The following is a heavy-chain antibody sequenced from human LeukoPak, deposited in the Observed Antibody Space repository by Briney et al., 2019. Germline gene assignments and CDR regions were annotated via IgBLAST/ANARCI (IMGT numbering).Heavy chain of an antibody. CDR2: ISGSGGST. V-gene: IGHV3-23*01. CDR3: AKGSNDYGEAGV. CDR1: GFTFSSYA. Sequence: PGGSLRLSCAASGFTFSSYAMSWVRQAPGKGLEWVSAISGSGGSTYYADSVKGRFTIPRDTSKNTLYMQMNSLRAEDKAVYYCAKGSNDYGEAGVWGQGTLVTVSS. D-gene: IGHD4-17*01. J-gene: IGHJ4*02.